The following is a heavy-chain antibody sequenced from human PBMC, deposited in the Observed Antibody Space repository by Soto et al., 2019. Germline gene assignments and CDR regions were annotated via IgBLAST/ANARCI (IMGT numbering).Heavy chain of an antibody. J-gene: IGHJ6*02. Sequence: GASVKVSCKASGGTFRTSAISWVRQAPGQGLEWVGGIMPVFRRPKYAQNFQGRVTISADESTSTAYMELSSLRSEDTAVYYCARDPKYYDFWSGYPQTGYYYGMDVWGQGTTVTVSS. CDR2: IMPVFRRP. CDR3: ARDPKYYDFWSGYPQTGYYYGMDV. V-gene: IGHV1-69*13. D-gene: IGHD3-3*01. CDR1: GGTFRTSA.